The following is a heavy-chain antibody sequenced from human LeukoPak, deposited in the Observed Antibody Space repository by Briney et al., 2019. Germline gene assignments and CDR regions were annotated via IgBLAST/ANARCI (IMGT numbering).Heavy chain of an antibody. V-gene: IGHV3-21*01. CDR2: ISSSSSYI. CDR3: ARLTTVTKGSTNDY. Sequence: GGSLRLSCAASGFTFSSYSMNWVRQAPGKGLEWVSSISSSSSYIYYADSVKGRFTISRDNAKNSLYLQMNSLRAKDTAVYYCARLTTVTKGSTNDYWGQGTLVTVSS. D-gene: IGHD4-17*01. J-gene: IGHJ4*02. CDR1: GFTFSSYS.